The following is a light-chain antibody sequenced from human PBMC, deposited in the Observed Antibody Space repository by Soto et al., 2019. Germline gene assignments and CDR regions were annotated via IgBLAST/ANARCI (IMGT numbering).Light chain of an antibody. CDR3: SSYAGGDNFVV. CDR1: SSDVGSYNF. V-gene: IGLV2-8*01. CDR2: DVI. J-gene: IGLJ2*01. Sequence: QSALTQPPSASGSPGQSVTISCTGTSSDVGSYNFVSWYQHHPGKAAKLMLYDVIKRPSGVPDRFSGSKSGNTASLAVSGLQAEDEADYYCSSYAGGDNFVVFGGGTKLTVL.